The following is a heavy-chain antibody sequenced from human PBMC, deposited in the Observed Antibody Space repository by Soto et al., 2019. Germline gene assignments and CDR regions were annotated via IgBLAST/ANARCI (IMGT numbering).Heavy chain of an antibody. Sequence: GGSLRLSCAASGFTFSSYTMHWVRQAPGKGLEWVAVISFDGSNKYYADSVKGRFTISRDNSKNTLYLQMNSLRADDTAVYYCARYPESYYYYAMDVWGQGTTVTVSS. CDR3: ARYPESYYYYAMDV. CDR2: ISFDGSNK. D-gene: IGHD2-2*01. J-gene: IGHJ6*02. CDR1: GFTFSSYT. V-gene: IGHV3-30-3*01.